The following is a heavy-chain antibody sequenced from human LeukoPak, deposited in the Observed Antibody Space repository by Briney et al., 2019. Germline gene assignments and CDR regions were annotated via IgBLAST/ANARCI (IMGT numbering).Heavy chain of an antibody. CDR1: GFTFSSSA. Sequence: GGSLRLSCAASGFTFSSSAMSWVRQAPGKGLEWVSAISNNGGYTYYADSVQGRFTISRDNSKSTLCLQMNSLRAEDTAVYYCAKQLGYCSDGSCYFPYWGQGTLVTVST. J-gene: IGHJ4*02. CDR3: AKQLGYCSDGSCYFPY. D-gene: IGHD2-15*01. CDR2: ISNNGGYT. V-gene: IGHV3-23*01.